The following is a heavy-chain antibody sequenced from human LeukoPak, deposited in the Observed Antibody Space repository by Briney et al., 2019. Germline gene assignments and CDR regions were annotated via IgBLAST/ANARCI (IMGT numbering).Heavy chain of an antibody. CDR1: GYAFSNYG. V-gene: IGHV1-18*01. CDR3: ARRHLVGSGYFDH. Sequence: ASVKVSCKASGYAFSNYGISWGRQAPGQGLEWLGWISTFNGHTTYALKFQDRGTMTTDTSTDTAYLEPRSLRTDDTAVYYCARRHLVGSGYFDHWGQGTLVTVSS. J-gene: IGHJ4*02. CDR2: ISTFNGHT. D-gene: IGHD2-15*01.